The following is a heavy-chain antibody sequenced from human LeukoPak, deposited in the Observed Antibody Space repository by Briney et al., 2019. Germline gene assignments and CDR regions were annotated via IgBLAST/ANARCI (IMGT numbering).Heavy chain of an antibody. V-gene: IGHV2-70*01. CDR3: ARMTTVTTTPYYYYYALDF. D-gene: IGHD4-17*01. Sequence: SGPTLVNPTQTLTLTCTFSVFSLSTRGMCVSWIRQPPGKALEWLSLIDWNDNKYYSTSLKTRLTISKDTSKNQVVLTMTNMDPVDTATYYCARMTTVTTTPYYYYYALDFWGQGTTVTVSS. CDR2: IDWNDNK. J-gene: IGHJ6*02. CDR1: VFSLSTRGMC.